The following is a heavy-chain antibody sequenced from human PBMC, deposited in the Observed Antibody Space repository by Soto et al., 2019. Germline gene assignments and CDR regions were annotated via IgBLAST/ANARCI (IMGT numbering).Heavy chain of an antibody. CDR3: ARSPLSTVTPFDY. CDR1: GGSISSGGYY. D-gene: IGHD4-17*01. Sequence: QVQLQESGPGLVKPSQTLSLTCTVSGGSISSGGYYWSWIRQHPGKGLEWIGYIYYSGSTYYNPSPKGRVTISVDTPKTPFSLKLSSVTPADTAVYYCARSPLSTVTPFDYWGQGTLVTASS. V-gene: IGHV4-31*03. CDR2: IYYSGST. J-gene: IGHJ4*02.